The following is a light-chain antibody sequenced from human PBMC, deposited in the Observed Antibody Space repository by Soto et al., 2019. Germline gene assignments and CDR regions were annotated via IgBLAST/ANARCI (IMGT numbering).Light chain of an antibody. CDR3: SSYGGNNNLV. J-gene: IGLJ3*02. CDR1: SRDVGGYDY. V-gene: IGLV2-8*01. CDR2: EVN. Sequence: QLVLTQTPSASGSPGQSVTISCTGTSRDVGGYDYVSWYQQHPGKAPKLMIYEVNKRPSGVPDRFSGSKSGNTASLTVSGLQAEDEADYYCSSYGGNNNLVFGGGTQLTVL.